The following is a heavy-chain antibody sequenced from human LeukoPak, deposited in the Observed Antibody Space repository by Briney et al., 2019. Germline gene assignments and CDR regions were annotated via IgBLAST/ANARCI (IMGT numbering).Heavy chain of an antibody. J-gene: IGHJ4*02. D-gene: IGHD6-6*01. Sequence: GGSLRLSCAASGFTFSSYWMNWVRQAPGKGLEWVANIKKDGSEKKYVDSVKGRFTISRDNAQNSLYLQMNSLRAEDTAVYYCARLEVQYSTSSAYDSWGQGTLVTVSS. CDR1: GFTFSSYW. V-gene: IGHV3-7*01. CDR3: ARLEVQYSTSSAYDS. CDR2: IKKDGSEK.